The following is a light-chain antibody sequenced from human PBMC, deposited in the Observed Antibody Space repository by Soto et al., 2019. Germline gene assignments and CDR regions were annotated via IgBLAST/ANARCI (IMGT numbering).Light chain of an antibody. J-gene: IGKJ1*01. CDR1: QNIRSR. CDR2: KAS. CDR3: QHYNSYSEA. V-gene: IGKV1-5*03. Sequence: DTQMTQPPSTLSASVGDRVTITCRASQNIRSRLAWFQQKPGKDPKLLIYKASTLKSGVPSRFSGSGSGTEFNLTISSLQTDDFATYYCQHYNSYSEAFGQGTKVDIK.